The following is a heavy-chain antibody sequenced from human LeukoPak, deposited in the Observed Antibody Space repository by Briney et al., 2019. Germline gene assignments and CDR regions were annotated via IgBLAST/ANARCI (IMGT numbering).Heavy chain of an antibody. Sequence: AGSLRLFCAAAAFTCSDSAMVWFRQASGKGVVGVGRIRSKPNHYATTYGASVKGRFIISRDDSKNTAYLQMNSLKIEDTAVYYCSSREDSSGDPALTGWGQGTLVTVSS. V-gene: IGHV3-73*01. CDR1: AFTCSDSA. CDR2: IRSKPNHYAT. CDR3: SSREDSSGDPALTG. J-gene: IGHJ4*02. D-gene: IGHD6-19*01.